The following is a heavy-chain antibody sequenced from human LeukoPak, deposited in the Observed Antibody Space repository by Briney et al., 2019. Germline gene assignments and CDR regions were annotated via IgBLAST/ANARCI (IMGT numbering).Heavy chain of an antibody. V-gene: IGHV3-30-3*01. J-gene: IGHJ4*02. CDR2: ISYDGSNK. CDR1: GFTFSSYA. CDR3: ARTGAGWTGFDY. D-gene: IGHD3/OR15-3a*01. Sequence: GRPLRLSCAASGFTFSSYAMHWVRQAPGKGLEWVAVISYDGSNKYYADSVKGRFTISRDNSKNTLYLQMNSLRAEDTAVYYCARTGAGWTGFDYWGQGTLVTVSS.